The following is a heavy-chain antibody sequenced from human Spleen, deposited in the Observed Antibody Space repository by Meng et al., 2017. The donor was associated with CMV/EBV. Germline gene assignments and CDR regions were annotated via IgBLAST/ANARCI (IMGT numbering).Heavy chain of an antibody. J-gene: IGHJ6*02. CDR3: ARGNRADYDFWAGGLLDYYGMDV. D-gene: IGHD3-3*01. V-gene: IGHV1-46*01. CDR2: INPSGGST. Sequence: ASVKVSCKASGYTFTDYYIHWVRQAPGQGLEWMGIINPSGGSTSYAQKFQGRVTITRHTSISTAYMELSSLRSEDTAVYYCARGNRADYDFWAGGLLDYYGMDVWGQGTTVTVSS. CDR1: GYTFTDYY.